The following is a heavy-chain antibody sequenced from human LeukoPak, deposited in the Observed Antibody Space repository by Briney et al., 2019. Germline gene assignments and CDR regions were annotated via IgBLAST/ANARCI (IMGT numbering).Heavy chain of an antibody. J-gene: IGHJ4*02. CDR3: AGAEPRGIIWHPY. CDR1: GAPISSNNW. CDR2: IYHSGST. Sequence: PSETLSLTCAVSGAPISSNNWWWSWVRQPPGKGLEWIGEIYHSGSTNYHPSLKSRVTMSVDKSKNQFSLKLSSVTAADTAVYYCAGAEPRGIIWHPYWGQGTLVTVSS. V-gene: IGHV4-4*02.